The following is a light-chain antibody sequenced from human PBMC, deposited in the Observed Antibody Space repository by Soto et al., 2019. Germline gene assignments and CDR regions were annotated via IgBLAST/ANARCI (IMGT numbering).Light chain of an antibody. CDR1: QRVSSN. J-gene: IGKJ5*01. CDR3: QQYNNWPPIT. Sequence: EIVMTQSPATLSVSPGERATLSCRASQRVSSNLACYQEKPGQSPRLLIYGASTRATGIPARFSGSGSGTECTLTISSLQSEDLAVYYGQQYNNWPPITFGRGTRLEI. CDR2: GAS. V-gene: IGKV3-15*01.